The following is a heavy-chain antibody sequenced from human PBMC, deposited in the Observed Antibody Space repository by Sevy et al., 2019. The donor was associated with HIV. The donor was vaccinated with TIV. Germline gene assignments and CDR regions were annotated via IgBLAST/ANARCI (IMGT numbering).Heavy chain of an antibody. CDR2: IYYGGST. Sequence: SETLSLTCTVSGGSISSSSYYWGWIRQPPGKGLEWIGSIYYGGSTYYNPSLKSGVTISVDTSKNQFSLRLSSVTAAATAVYYCARRITMVRGVIGLPFAPWGRGTLVTVSS. CDR1: GGSISSSSYY. V-gene: IGHV4-39*01. CDR3: ARRITMVRGVIGLPFAP. J-gene: IGHJ5*02. D-gene: IGHD3-10*01.